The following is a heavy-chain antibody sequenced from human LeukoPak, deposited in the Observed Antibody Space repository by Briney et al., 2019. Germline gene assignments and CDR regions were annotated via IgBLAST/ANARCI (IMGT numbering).Heavy chain of an antibody. J-gene: IGHJ5*02. V-gene: IGHV3-23*01. CDR1: GYTYSSYA. D-gene: IGHD2-15*01. CDR3: AKDGVYCSGRSCYGDNNWFDP. CDR2: ISGRGGSI. Sequence: GGSLRLSCAASGYTYSSYAMSWVRQSPGKGLEWVSAISGRGGSIYYADPVKGRFTISRDNSKNTLYLQMNSLRAEDTAVYYCAKDGVYCSGRSCYGDNNWFDPWGQGTLVTVSS.